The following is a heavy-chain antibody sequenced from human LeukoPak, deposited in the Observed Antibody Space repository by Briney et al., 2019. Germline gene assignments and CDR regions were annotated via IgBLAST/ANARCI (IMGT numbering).Heavy chain of an antibody. CDR2: IYYSGST. V-gene: IGHV4-31*03. CDR1: GGSISSGGYY. J-gene: IGHJ6*02. CDR3: ARGAPVYYYGMDV. Sequence: SQTLSLTCTVSGGSISSGGYYWSWIRQHPGKGLEWIGYIYYSGSTYYNPSLKSRVTISVDTSKNQFSLKLSSVTAADTAAYYCARGAPVYYYGMDVRGQGTTVTVSS.